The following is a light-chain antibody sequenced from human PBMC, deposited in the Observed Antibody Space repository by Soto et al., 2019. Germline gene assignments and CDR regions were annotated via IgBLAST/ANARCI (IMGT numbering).Light chain of an antibody. CDR1: QSLVYSDGNTY. CDR2: KVS. Sequence: DVVMTQSPLSLPVTLGQPASISCRSSQSLVYSDGNTYLNWFQQRPGQSPRRLIYKVSNRDSGVPDRFSGSGSGTDFTLKISRVEAEDVGVYYCMQGPRGYTFGQGTKLEIK. CDR3: MQGPRGYT. V-gene: IGKV2-30*01. J-gene: IGKJ2*01.